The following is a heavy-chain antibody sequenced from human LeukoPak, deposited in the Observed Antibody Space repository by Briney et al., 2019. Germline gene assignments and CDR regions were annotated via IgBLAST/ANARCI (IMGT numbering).Heavy chain of an antibody. J-gene: IGHJ6*02. Sequence: RASVKVSCKASGYTFTSYGISWVRQAPGQGLEWMGWISAYNGNTNYAQKLQGRVTTTTDTSTSTAYMELRGLRSDDTAVYYCARNLGEEHNLYYGLDVWGQGTTVAVSS. V-gene: IGHV1-18*01. D-gene: IGHD3-10*01. CDR3: ARNLGEEHNLYYGLDV. CDR2: ISAYNGNT. CDR1: GYTFTSYG.